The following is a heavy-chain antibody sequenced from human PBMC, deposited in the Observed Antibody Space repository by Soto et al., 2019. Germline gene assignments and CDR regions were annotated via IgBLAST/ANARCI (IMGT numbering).Heavy chain of an antibody. Sequence: SETLSLTCTVSGGSISSYYWSWIRQPPGKGLEWIGYIYYSGSTNYNPSLKSRVTISVDTSKNQFSLKLSSVTAADTAVYYCARVGAVTTLYYYYYMDVWGKGTTVTVSS. D-gene: IGHD4-17*01. J-gene: IGHJ6*03. CDR3: ARVGAVTTLYYYYYMDV. CDR2: IYYSGST. V-gene: IGHV4-59*01. CDR1: GGSISSYY.